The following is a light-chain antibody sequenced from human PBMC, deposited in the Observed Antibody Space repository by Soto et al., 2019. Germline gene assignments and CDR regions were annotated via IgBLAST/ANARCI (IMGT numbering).Light chain of an antibody. Sequence: EIVLTQSPDTLSLSPGERATLSCRASQSISSTHLVWYQQKPGQAPRLLIYDTSARATGVPARFSGSRSGPEFTLTINSLQSEDFAIYYCQRYNNWPLTFGGGTKVDIK. CDR1: QSISST. J-gene: IGKJ4*01. CDR3: QRYNNWPLT. V-gene: IGKV3-15*01. CDR2: DTS.